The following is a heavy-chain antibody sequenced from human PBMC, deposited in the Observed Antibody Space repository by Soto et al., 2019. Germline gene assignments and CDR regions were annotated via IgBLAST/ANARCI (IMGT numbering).Heavy chain of an antibody. J-gene: IGHJ4*02. V-gene: IGHV3-30*03. Sequence: QAELVESGGGVVQPGRSLRLSCAASGCAFSSYGMHWVRQAPGTGLEWVAVISYDGSLQHYADSVKGRFTISRHNAKNMVLLQMSSLRAEDTAVYYCVSDRGYGHASVPYSWGQGTLVSVSS. D-gene: IGHD5-18*01. CDR2: ISYDGSLQ. CDR1: GCAFSSYG. CDR3: VSDRGYGHASVPYS.